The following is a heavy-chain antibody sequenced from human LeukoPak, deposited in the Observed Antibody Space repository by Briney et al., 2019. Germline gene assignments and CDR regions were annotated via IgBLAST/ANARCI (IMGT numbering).Heavy chain of an antibody. CDR2: IYYSGST. D-gene: IGHD6-6*01. V-gene: IGHV4-39*01. CDR1: GGSISSSSYY. J-gene: IGHJ5*02. CDR3: ARACIAAQAFDP. Sequence: SETLSLTCTVSGGSISSSSYYWGWIRQPPGKGLEWIGSIYYSGSTYYNPSLKSRVTISVDTSKNQFSLKLSSVTAADTAVYYCARACIAAQAFDPWGQGTLVTVSS.